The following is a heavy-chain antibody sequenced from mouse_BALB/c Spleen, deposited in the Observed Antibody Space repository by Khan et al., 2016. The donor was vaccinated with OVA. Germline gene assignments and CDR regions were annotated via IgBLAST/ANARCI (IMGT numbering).Heavy chain of an antibody. CDR2: ISYSGST. Sequence: VQLQQSGPGLVKPSQSLSLTCTVTGYSITSGYGWNWIRQFPGNKLEWMGYISYSGSTNYNPSLKSRISITRDTSKNQFFLQLNSVTTEDTATYYCARTARMKYWGQGTTLTVSS. V-gene: IGHV3-2*02. J-gene: IGHJ2*01. CDR3: ARTARMKY. D-gene: IGHD1-2*01. CDR1: GYSITSGYG.